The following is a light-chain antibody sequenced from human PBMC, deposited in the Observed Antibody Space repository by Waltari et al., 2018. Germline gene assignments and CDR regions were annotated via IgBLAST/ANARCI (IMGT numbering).Light chain of an antibody. CDR2: EVS. CDR3: YSYAGSSTFEV. J-gene: IGLJ2*01. CDR1: SSDVGSYTL. V-gene: IGLV2-23*02. Sequence: QSALTQPASVSGSPGQSITLSCTGTSSDVGSYTLVSWYQRHPGEAPTLIIYEVSKRPSGVSDRFSGSKSGNTASLTISGLQAEDEADYFCYSYAGSSTFEVFGGGTKLTVL.